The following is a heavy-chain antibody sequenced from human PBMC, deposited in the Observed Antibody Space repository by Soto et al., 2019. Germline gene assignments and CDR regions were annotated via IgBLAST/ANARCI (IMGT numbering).Heavy chain of an antibody. CDR2: IYHSGKT. J-gene: IGHJ5*02. Sequence: PSETLSLTCVVSGYSISSGYYWAWFRQPPGKELEWIGGIYHSGKTYYKPSLRSRVTVSVDTSKNQFSMKLISVTAADTAVYYCARDKRVTMIGGWFDPWGQGTLVTVSS. CDR1: GYSISSGYY. CDR3: ARDKRVTMIGGWFDP. V-gene: IGHV4-38-2*02. D-gene: IGHD3-22*01.